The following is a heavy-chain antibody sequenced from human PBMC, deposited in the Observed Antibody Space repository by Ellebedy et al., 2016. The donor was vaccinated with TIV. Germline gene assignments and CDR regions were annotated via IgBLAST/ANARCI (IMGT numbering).Heavy chain of an antibody. CDR2: ISGSGHVI. CDR1: GFTFSSYN. Sequence: GGSLRLXXAASGFTFSSYNMNWVRHTPGKGLEWLSYISGSGHVIYYADSVKGRFTLSRDNAKNSLYLQMNSLRAEDTAVYYCARAQQMVNHDPFDIWGQGTMVTVSS. D-gene: IGHD6-13*01. CDR3: ARAQQMVNHDPFDI. V-gene: IGHV3-48*04. J-gene: IGHJ3*02.